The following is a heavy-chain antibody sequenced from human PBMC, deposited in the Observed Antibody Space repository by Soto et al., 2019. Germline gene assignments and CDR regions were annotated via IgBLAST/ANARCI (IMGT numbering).Heavy chain of an antibody. Sequence: QVQLVESGGGVVQPGRSLRLSCAASGFTFSSYAMHWVRQAPGKGLEWVAVISYDGSNKYYADSVKGRFTISRDNSKNTLYLQMNSLRAEDTAVNYCAREAWDIVVVVAAHSRYGMDVWGQGTTVTVSS. D-gene: IGHD2-15*01. J-gene: IGHJ6*02. CDR2: ISYDGSNK. V-gene: IGHV3-30-3*01. CDR3: AREAWDIVVVVAAHSRYGMDV. CDR1: GFTFSSYA.